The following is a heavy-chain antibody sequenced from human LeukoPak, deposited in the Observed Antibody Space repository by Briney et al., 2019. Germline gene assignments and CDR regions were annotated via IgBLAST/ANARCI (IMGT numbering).Heavy chain of an antibody. D-gene: IGHD5-18*01. J-gene: IGHJ4*02. Sequence: ASVKVSCKASGYTFTSYAMHWVRQAPGQRLEWVGWINAGNGNTKYSQKFQGRVTITRDTSASTAYMELSSLRSEDTAVYYCARVVRGYSYGTFDYWGQGTLVTVSS. CDR1: GYTFTSYA. CDR3: ARVVRGYSYGTFDY. V-gene: IGHV1-3*01. CDR2: INAGNGNT.